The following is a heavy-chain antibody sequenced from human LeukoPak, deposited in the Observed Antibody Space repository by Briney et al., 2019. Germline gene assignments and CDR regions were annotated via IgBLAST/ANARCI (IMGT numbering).Heavy chain of an antibody. CDR3: AKEGSSGWYPSNWFDP. J-gene: IGHJ5*02. Sequence: SGGSLRLSCAASGFTFDDYAMHWVRQAPGKGLEWVSGISWNSGSIGYADSVKGRFTISRDNAKNSLYLQMNSLRAEDTALYYCAKEGSSGWYPSNWFDPWGQGTLVTVSS. D-gene: IGHD6-19*01. CDR2: ISWNSGSI. V-gene: IGHV3-9*01. CDR1: GFTFDDYA.